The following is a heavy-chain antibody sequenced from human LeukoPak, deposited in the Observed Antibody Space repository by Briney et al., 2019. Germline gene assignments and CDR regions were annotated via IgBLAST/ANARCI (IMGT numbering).Heavy chain of an antibody. CDR1: GFNFNAFS. Sequence: GGSLRLSCAASGFNFNAFSMNWLRQVPGKGLEWIAYVSSSSGTIYYADSVKGRFTISRDNVKNSLSLQMNSLRAEDTALYYCARPRRGYSYGFFDYWGQGTLVSASS. CDR2: VSSSSGTI. CDR3: ARPRRGYSYGFFDY. D-gene: IGHD5-18*01. V-gene: IGHV3-48*01. J-gene: IGHJ4*02.